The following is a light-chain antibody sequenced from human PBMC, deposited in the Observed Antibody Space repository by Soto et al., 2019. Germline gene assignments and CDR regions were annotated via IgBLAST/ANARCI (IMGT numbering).Light chain of an antibody. CDR3: QQSYSTPRT. CDR1: QSINSY. Sequence: DIQMTQSPSSLSASVGDRVTITCRASQSINSYLNWYQQKPGKAPKLLIYGASSLQGGVPSRCSGSGSGTDFTLTISSLQPEDFTTYYCQQSYSTPRTFGQGTKVEIK. CDR2: GAS. V-gene: IGKV1-39*01. J-gene: IGKJ1*01.